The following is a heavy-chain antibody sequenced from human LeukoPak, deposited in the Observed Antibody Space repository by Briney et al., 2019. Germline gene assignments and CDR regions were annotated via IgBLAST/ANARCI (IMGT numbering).Heavy chain of an antibody. V-gene: IGHV3-11*06. CDR2: ISDGSRDT. D-gene: IGHD4-23*01. CDR1: GFTFSDHY. J-gene: IGHJ6*02. CDR3: ARDGVVTPVGYYYYYGMGV. Sequence: GGSLRLSCATSGFTFSDHYMDWVRQAPGKGLEWVSTISDGSRDTHYAGSVKGRFTISRDNAKNSLYLQMNSLRAEDTAVYYCARDGVVTPVGYYYYYGMGVWGQGTTVTVSS.